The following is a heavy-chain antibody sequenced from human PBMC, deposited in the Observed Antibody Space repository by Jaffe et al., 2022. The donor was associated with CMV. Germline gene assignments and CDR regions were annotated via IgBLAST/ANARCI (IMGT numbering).Heavy chain of an antibody. CDR1: GGSFSGYY. D-gene: IGHD2-2*01. CDR2: INHSGST. CDR3: ARGAEATSMEGRFMDV. J-gene: IGHJ6*04. Sequence: QVQLQQWGAGLLKPSETLSLTCAVYGGSFSGYYWSWIRQPPGKGLEWIGEINHSGSTNYNPSLKSRVTISVDTSKNQFSLKLSSVTAADTAVYYCARGAEATSMEGRFMDVWGKGTTVTVSS. V-gene: IGHV4-34*01.